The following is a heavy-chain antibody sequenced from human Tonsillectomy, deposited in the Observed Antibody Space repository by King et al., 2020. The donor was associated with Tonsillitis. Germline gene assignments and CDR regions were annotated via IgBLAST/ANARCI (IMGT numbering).Heavy chain of an antibody. V-gene: IGHV3-33*01. CDR2: IWYDGSNK. CDR3: ARDEGAVGGTFFDY. J-gene: IGHJ4*02. Sequence: VQLVESGGDVVQPGRSLRLSCAASGFTFSNYAMHWVRQAPGKGLEWVAIIWYDGSNKYYADSVKGRFTISRDDSKNTLYLEMNSLRAEDTAIYYCARDEGAVGGTFFDYWGREPWSPSPQ. CDR1: GFTFSNYA. D-gene: IGHD1-26*01.